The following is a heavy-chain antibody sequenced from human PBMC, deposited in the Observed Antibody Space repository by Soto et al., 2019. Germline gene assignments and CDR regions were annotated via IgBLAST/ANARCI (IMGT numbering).Heavy chain of an antibody. D-gene: IGHD3-9*01. Sequence: AETLSLTCAVSGFSISSYYWSWIRQPPGKGLEWIGNIYYSGSTNYNPSVKSRFTISGDTSKNQFYLKMSSVTAADTAVYYCARVLPVDWLGEENPYYFDYWGQGTLVTVSS. CDR1: GFSISSYY. CDR3: ARVLPVDWLGEENPYYFDY. CDR2: IYYSGST. J-gene: IGHJ4*02. V-gene: IGHV4-59*01.